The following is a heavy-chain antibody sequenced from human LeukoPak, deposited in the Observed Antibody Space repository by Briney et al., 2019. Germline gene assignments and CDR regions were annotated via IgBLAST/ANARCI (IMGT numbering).Heavy chain of an antibody. CDR2: ISSSGSTI. Sequence: GGSLRLSCAASGFTFSSYEMNWVRQAPGKGLEWVSYISSSGSTIYYADSVKGRFTISRDNAKNSLYPQMNSLRAEDTAVYYCSKWKAIVLVPAARSPIDYWGQGTLVTVSS. V-gene: IGHV3-48*03. J-gene: IGHJ4*02. D-gene: IGHD2-2*01. CDR1: GFTFSSYE. CDR3: SKWKAIVLVPAARSPIDY.